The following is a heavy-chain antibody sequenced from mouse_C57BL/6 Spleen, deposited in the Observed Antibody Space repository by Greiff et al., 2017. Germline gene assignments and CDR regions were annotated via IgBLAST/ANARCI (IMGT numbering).Heavy chain of an antibody. J-gene: IGHJ2*01. CDR3: AIYGSSYDYYFDY. D-gene: IGHD1-1*01. V-gene: IGHV1-85*01. Sequence: QVQLKESGPELVKPGASVKLSCKASGYTFTSYDINWVKQRPGQGLEWIGWIYPRDGSTKYNEKFKGKATLTVDTSSSTAYMELHSLTSEDSAVYFCAIYGSSYDYYFDYWGQGTTLTVSS. CDR1: GYTFTSYD. CDR2: IYPRDGST.